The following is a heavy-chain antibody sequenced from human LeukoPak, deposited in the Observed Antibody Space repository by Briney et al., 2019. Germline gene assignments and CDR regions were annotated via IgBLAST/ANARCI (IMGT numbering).Heavy chain of an antibody. CDR1: GYTFTSYG. CDR3: ARSVRSYSGSGNNWFDP. CDR2: ISAYNGNT. J-gene: IGHJ5*02. V-gene: IGHV1-18*01. D-gene: IGHD3-10*01. Sequence: ASVKVSCKASGYTFTSYGISWVRQAPGQGLEWMGWISAYNGNTNYAQKLQGRVTMTTDTSTSTAYMELRSLRSDDTAVYYCARSVRSYSGSGNNWFDPWGQGTLVTVSS.